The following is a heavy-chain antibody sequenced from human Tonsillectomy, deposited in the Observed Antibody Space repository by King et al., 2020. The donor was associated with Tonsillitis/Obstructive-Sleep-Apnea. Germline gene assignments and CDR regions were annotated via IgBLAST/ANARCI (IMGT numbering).Heavy chain of an antibody. V-gene: IGHV4-34*01. Sequence: VQLQQWGARLLKPSETLSLTCAVYGGSFSGYYWSWIRQPPGKGLEWIGEINHRGSTNYNPSLKSRVTISVDTSKNQFSLKLSSVTAADTAVYYCARATYCSSTSCLNYYYYYMDVWGKGTTVTVSS. CDR3: ARATYCSSTSCLNYYYYYMDV. CDR1: GGSFSGYY. CDR2: INHRGST. D-gene: IGHD2-2*01. J-gene: IGHJ6*03.